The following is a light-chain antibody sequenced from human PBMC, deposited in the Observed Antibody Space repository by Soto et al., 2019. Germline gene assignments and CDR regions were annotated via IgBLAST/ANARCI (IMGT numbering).Light chain of an antibody. Sequence: EIFLTQSPDTLSLSPGERATLTCRASQSLTNYIAWYQHRPGQAPRLLIYGASKRATGIPDRFSGSGSGTDFPLTISRLEPEDFAVYYCQQYGSSRTFGQGTKVDIK. J-gene: IGKJ1*01. CDR3: QQYGSSRT. CDR2: GAS. V-gene: IGKV3-20*01. CDR1: QSLTNY.